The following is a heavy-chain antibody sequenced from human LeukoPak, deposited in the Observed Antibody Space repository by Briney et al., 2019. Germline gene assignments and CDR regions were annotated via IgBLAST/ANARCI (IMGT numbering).Heavy chain of an antibody. J-gene: IGHJ4*02. CDR1: GFTFSSYG. Sequence: GGSLRLSCAASGFTFSSYGMHWVRQAPGKGLEWVAFIRYDGSNKYYADSVKGRFTISRDNSKNTLYLQMNSLRAEDTAVYYCAKDGPIFGVVIPLDYWGQGTLVTVSS. CDR2: IRYDGSNK. CDR3: AKDGPIFGVVIPLDY. D-gene: IGHD3-3*02. V-gene: IGHV3-30*02.